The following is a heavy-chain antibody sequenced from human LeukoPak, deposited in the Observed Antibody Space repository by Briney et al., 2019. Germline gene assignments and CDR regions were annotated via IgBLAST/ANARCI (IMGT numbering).Heavy chain of an antibody. V-gene: IGHV3-30*18. Sequence: AGGSLRLSCAASGFTFSIYGMRWVRQAPGKGLEWAAVISYDGSNKYYVDSVKGRFTISSDNSKNTLYLQMNSLRAEDTAVYYCAKDRGFCSSSSCYAGDHWYFDLWGRGTLVTVSS. CDR2: ISYDGSNK. CDR3: AKDRGFCSSSSCYAGDHWYFDL. D-gene: IGHD2-2*01. J-gene: IGHJ2*01. CDR1: GFTFSIYG.